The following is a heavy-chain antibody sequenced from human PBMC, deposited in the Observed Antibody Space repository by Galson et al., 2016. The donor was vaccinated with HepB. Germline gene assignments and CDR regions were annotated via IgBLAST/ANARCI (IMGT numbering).Heavy chain of an antibody. J-gene: IGHJ5*02. CDR2: MSPCGGHA. CDR1: GYIFTNHY. D-gene: IGHD3-9*01. V-gene: IGHV1-46*01. CDR3: ARDISLAEKAWWFDT. Sequence: SVKVSCKASGYIFTNHYMHWVRQAPGQGLEWMGLMSPCGGHAHYAQKFQGRVTMTTDTSTSTAYMELRSLRSDDTAMYYCARDISLAEKAWWFDTWGQGTLVTVSS.